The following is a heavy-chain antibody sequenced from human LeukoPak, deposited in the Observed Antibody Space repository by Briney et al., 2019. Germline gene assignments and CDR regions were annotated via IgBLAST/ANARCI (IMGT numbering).Heavy chain of an antibody. D-gene: IGHD3-22*01. CDR2: ISSSGRT. J-gene: IGHJ3*02. CDR3: ARGPYSYDSSGAFDI. CDR1: GDSISSGDYY. Sequence: PSQTLSLTCTVSGDSISSGDYYWSWIRQPAGKGLEWIGRISSSGRTNNNPSLKSRVTISVDTSKNQFSLKLSSVTAADTAVYFCARGPYSYDSSGAFDIWGQGTMVTVSS. V-gene: IGHV4-61*02.